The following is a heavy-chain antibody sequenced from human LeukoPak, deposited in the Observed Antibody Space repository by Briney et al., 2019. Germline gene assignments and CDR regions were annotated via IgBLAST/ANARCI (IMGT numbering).Heavy chain of an antibody. CDR2: IWSDGSDS. CDR3: ARDTRNSFDY. V-gene: IGHV3-33*01. J-gene: IGHJ4*02. CDR1: GFTFNYYG. D-gene: IGHD1-7*01. Sequence: GRSLRLSCAASGFTFNYYGIHWVRQAPGRGLEWVAVIWSDGSDSYHADSVKDRFTISRDNSKNTLYLQMNSLRAEDTAVYYCARDTRNSFDYWGQGTLVTVPS.